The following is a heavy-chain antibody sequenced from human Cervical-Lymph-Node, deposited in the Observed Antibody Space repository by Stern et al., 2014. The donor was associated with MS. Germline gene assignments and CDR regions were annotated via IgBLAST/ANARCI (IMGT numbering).Heavy chain of an antibody. CDR3: ARDPRYSFESSGYRYWYFDL. CDR1: GFTFSTYN. Sequence: EVQLVESGGGLVKPGESLRLSCAASGFTFSTYNMIWVRQAPGKGLEWVSSINSRSNYIYFSDSVKGRFTISRDNAKNSLYLQMNGLRAEDTAVYYCARDPRYSFESSGYRYWYFDLWGRGTQVTVSS. CDR2: INSRSNYI. V-gene: IGHV3-21*01. D-gene: IGHD3-22*01. J-gene: IGHJ2*01.